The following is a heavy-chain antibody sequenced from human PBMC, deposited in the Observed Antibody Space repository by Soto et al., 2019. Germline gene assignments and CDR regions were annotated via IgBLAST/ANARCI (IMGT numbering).Heavy chain of an antibody. D-gene: IGHD6-6*01. Sequence: GGSLRLSCAASGFGFTFSTSAMSWVRQAPGKGLEWVSTFRESGGTTHYADSVKGRFTISRDTSKNTLYLQMNSLRAEDTAVYYCARVRPSIAARRYYYYMDVWGKGTTVTVSS. J-gene: IGHJ6*03. V-gene: IGHV3-23*01. CDR2: FRESGGTT. CDR1: GFGFTFSTSA. CDR3: ARVRPSIAARRYYYYMDV.